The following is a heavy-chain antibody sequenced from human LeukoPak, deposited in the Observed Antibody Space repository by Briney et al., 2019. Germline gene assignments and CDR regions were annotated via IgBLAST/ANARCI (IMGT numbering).Heavy chain of an antibody. J-gene: IGHJ5*02. CDR2: IIPIFGTA. CDR1: GGTFSSYA. D-gene: IGHD6-13*01. V-gene: IGHV1-69*06. Sequence: SVKVSCKASGGTFSSYAISWVRQAPGQGLEWMGGIIPIFGTANYAQKFQGRVTITADKSTSTAYMELSSLRSEDTGVYYCAREVAAAVNWFDPWGQGTLVTVSS. CDR3: AREVAAAVNWFDP.